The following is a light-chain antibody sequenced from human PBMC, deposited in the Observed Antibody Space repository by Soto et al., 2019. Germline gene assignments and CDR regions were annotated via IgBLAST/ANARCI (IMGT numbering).Light chain of an antibody. CDR1: QHIWSY. V-gene: IGKV3-11*01. CDR3: QQRSRWPWT. CDR2: DAS. J-gene: IGKJ1*01. Sequence: EIVLTQSPATLSSSPGERATLSCRASQHIWSYLAWYQQKPGQAPRLLMYDASKRATGIPARFSGSGSGTDFTLTISSLEPEDFAVYYCQQRSRWPWTFGQGTKVAI.